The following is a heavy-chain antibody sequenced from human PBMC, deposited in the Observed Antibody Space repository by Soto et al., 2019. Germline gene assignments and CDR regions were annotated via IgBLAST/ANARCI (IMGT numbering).Heavy chain of an antibody. D-gene: IGHD2-2*01. V-gene: IGHV3-23*01. J-gene: IGHJ4*02. CDR3: AKDKGGRYCSRTSCLYSFDY. Sequence: GGSLRLSCTASGFTFSTYAMSWVRQAPGKGLEWVSTISDSGSTYYADSVKGRFTISRDNSKNTLYLEMNSLRAEDTAVYYCAKDKGGRYCSRTSCLYSFDYWGQGTLVNVSS. CDR1: GFTFSTYA. CDR2: ISDSGST.